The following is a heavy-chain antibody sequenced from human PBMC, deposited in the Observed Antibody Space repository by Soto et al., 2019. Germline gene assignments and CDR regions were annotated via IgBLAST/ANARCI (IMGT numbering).Heavy chain of an antibody. CDR2: IWYDGSNK. V-gene: IGHV3-33*01. Sequence: PGGSLRLSCAASGFTFSSYGMHWVRQAPGKGLEWVAVIWYDGSNKYYADSVKGRFTISRDNSKNTLYLQMNSLRAEDTAVYYCHYYDSSGPYYPGYLAYWGLGTLVTV. D-gene: IGHD3-22*01. CDR3: HYYDSSGPYYPGYLAY. J-gene: IGHJ4*02. CDR1: GFTFSSYG.